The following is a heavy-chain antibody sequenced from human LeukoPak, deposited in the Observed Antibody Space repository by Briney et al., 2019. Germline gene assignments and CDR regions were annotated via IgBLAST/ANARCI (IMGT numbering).Heavy chain of an antibody. J-gene: IGHJ4*02. CDR2: IYYSGST. Sequence: SETLSLTCTVSGASISDYYWNWNRQPPGKGLEWIGYIYYSGSTNYNPSLKSRVTISVDTSKNQFSLKLSSVTAADTAVYYCARAKAAAGIDYFDYWGQGTLVTVSS. V-gene: IGHV4-59*13. CDR3: ARAKAAAGIDYFDY. D-gene: IGHD6-13*01. CDR1: GASISDYY.